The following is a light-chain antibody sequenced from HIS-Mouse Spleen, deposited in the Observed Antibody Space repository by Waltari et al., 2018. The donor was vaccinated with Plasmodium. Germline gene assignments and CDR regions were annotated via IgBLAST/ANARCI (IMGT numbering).Light chain of an antibody. CDR2: QDS. CDR3: QAWDSSTVV. Sequence: SYELTQPPSVSVSPGQTASIPCSGDNLGDKYACWYQQTPGQSPVLVIYQDSKRPSGIPERFSGSNSGNTATLTISGTQAMDEADYYCQAWDSSTVVFGGGTKLTVL. CDR1: NLGDKY. V-gene: IGLV3-1*01. J-gene: IGLJ2*01.